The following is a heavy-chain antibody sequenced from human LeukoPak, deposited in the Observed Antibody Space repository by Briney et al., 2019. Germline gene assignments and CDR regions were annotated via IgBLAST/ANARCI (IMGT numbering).Heavy chain of an antibody. J-gene: IGHJ5*02. V-gene: IGHV1-2*02. D-gene: IGHD2-2*01. CDR3: ARARGVPAARRNGFDP. Sequence: RASVKVSCKASGYTFTGYYMHWVRQAPGQGLAWMGWINPNSGGTNYAQKFQGRVTMTRDTSISTAYMELSRLRSDDTAVYYCARARGVPAARRNGFDPWGQGTLVTVSS. CDR2: INPNSGGT. CDR1: GYTFTGYY.